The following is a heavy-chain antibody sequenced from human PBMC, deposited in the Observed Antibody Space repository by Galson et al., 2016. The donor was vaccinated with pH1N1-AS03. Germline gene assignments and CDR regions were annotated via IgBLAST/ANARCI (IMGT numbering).Heavy chain of an antibody. D-gene: IGHD6-13*01. CDR3: AKDKGSSRHDDY. CDR1: A. Sequence: AMGWVRQAPGKGLQWDSSITGGGNTYYADSVKGRFTISRDNSKQTLYLQMNSLRAEDAAVYLCAKDKGSSRHDDYWGQGTRVTVSS. V-gene: IGHV3-23*01. J-gene: IGHJ4*02. CDR2: ITGGGNT.